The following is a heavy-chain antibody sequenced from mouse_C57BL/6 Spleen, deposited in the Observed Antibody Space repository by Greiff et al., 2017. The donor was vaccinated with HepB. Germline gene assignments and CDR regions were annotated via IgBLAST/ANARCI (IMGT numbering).Heavy chain of an antibody. J-gene: IGHJ4*01. CDR1: GYAFSSSW. CDR3: ARVSYDAMDY. Sequence: QVQLKQSGHELVKPGASVKISCKASGYAFSSSWMNWVKQRPGKGLEWIGRIYPGDGDTNYNGKFKGKATLTADKSSSTAYMQLSSLTSEDSAVYFCARVSYDAMDYWGQGTSVTVSS. V-gene: IGHV1-82*01. CDR2: IYPGDGDT.